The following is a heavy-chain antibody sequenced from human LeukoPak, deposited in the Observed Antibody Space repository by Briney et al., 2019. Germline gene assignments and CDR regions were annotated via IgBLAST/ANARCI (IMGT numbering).Heavy chain of an antibody. J-gene: IGHJ4*02. CDR2: INPDSGFT. CDR3: APTAEAYTSWSKV. Sequence: ASLKVSCKASGYNFTDDYMNWVRQAPGQGLEFLGWINPDSGFTNYAQKFKGRVTMTRDTSISTAYLEVRSLTSDDTAVYFCAPTAEAYTSWSKVWGQGTLVPVSS. CDR1: GYNFTDDY. V-gene: IGHV1-2*02. D-gene: IGHD6-19*01.